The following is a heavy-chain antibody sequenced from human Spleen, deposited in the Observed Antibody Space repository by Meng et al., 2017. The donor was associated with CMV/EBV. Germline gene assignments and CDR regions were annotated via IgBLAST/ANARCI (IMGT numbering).Heavy chain of an antibody. V-gene: IGHV1-69*05. D-gene: IGHD1-1*01. CDR1: GGTFSNYG. CDR3: AREGVVGTTIYFDY. CDR2: IIPIFGTA. J-gene: IGHJ4*02. Sequence: ASGGTFSNYGVNRGRQAPGKGLEWMGGIIPIFGTANYAQKLQGRVTITTDESTTTAYMELSSLRSDDTAVYYCAREGVVGTTIYFDYWGQGTLVTVSS.